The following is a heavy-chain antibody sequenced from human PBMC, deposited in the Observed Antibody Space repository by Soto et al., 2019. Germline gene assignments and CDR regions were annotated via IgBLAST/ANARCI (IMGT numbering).Heavy chain of an antibody. D-gene: IGHD2-8*02. CDR2: ILVDGRT. Sequence: GGSLRLSCAASGFICSSYDMSCVRQAPGKGLEWVSTILVDGRTFYVDSVTGRFTISRDSSQNTVYLQMNSLTAGDTALYYCAKATATGGGAFDICGQGTMVTVSS. J-gene: IGHJ3*02. V-gene: IGHV3-23*01. CDR3: AKATATGGGAFDI. CDR1: GFICSSYD.